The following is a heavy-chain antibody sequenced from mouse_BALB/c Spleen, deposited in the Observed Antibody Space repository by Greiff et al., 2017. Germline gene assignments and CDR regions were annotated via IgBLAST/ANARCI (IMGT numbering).Heavy chain of an antibody. CDR1: GYSFTGYF. V-gene: IGHV1-20*02. CDR2: INPYNGDT. CDR3: ARSNYRYDDYAMDY. J-gene: IGHJ4*01. Sequence: VQLQQSGPELVKPGASVKISCKASGYSFTGYFMNWVMQSHGKSLEWIGRINPYNGDTFYNQKFKGKATLTVDKSSSTAHMELRSLASEDSAVYYCARSNYRYDDYAMDYWGQGTSVTVSS. D-gene: IGHD2-14*01.